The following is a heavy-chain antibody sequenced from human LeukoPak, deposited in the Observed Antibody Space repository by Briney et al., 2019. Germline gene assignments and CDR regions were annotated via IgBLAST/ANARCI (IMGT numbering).Heavy chain of an antibody. CDR1: GFTFSRHW. D-gene: IGHD5-18*01. CDR2: IKENGSEK. J-gene: IGHJ5*02. V-gene: IGHV3-7*01. Sequence: PGGSLRLSCAASGFTFSRHWMTWVRQAPGKRPEWVANIKENGSEKYYVDSVKGRFTISRDNAKNSLYLQMNSLRAEDTAVYYCATYTTMAAPGWFETWGQGTLVTVSS. CDR3: ATYTTMAAPGWFET.